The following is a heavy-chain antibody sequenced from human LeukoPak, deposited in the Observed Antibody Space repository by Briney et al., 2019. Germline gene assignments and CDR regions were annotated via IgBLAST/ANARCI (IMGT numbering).Heavy chain of an antibody. V-gene: IGHV3-23*01. J-gene: IGHJ4*02. CDR1: GFTFSSSA. CDR3: ARVEAFYGDYSFDY. CDR2: ISGSGANT. Sequence: GSLRLSCAASGFTFSSSAMSWVRQAPGKGLDWVSAISGSGANTYYADSVKGRFTISRDNAKNSLYLQMNSLRAEDTAVYYCARVEAFYGDYSFDYWGQGTLVTVSS. D-gene: IGHD4-17*01.